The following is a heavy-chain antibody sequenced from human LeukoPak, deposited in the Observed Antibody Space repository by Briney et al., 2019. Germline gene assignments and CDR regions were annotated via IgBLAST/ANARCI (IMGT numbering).Heavy chain of an antibody. D-gene: IGHD5-12*01. CDR2: IYYSGST. CDR1: GGSISSYY. CDR3: ARGFSDYVRFLYDY. J-gene: IGHJ4*02. Sequence: SETLSLTCTVSGGSISSYYWSWIRQPPGKGLEWIGYIYYSGSTNYNPSLKSRVTISVDTSKNQFSLKLSSVTAADTAVYYCARGFSDYVRFLYDYWGQGTLVTVSS. V-gene: IGHV4-59*01.